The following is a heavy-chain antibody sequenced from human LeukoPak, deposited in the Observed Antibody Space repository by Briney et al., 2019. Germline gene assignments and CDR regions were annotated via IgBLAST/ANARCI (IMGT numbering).Heavy chain of an antibody. CDR3: ARDNVEWELPYAFDI. Sequence: GGFLRLSCAASGFTFSSYAMHWVRQAPGKGLEWVAVISYDGSNKYYADSVKGRFTISRDNSKNTLYLQMNSLRAEDTAVYYCARDNVEWELPYAFDIWGQGTMVTVSS. CDR1: GFTFSSYA. CDR2: ISYDGSNK. D-gene: IGHD1-26*01. V-gene: IGHV3-30*04. J-gene: IGHJ3*02.